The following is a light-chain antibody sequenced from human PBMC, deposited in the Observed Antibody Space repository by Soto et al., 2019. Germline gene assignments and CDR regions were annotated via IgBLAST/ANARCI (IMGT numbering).Light chain of an antibody. V-gene: IGKV1-33*01. CDR3: QQYDNLPRALT. CDR1: QDISNY. J-gene: IGKJ4*01. CDR2: DAS. Sequence: DIQMTQAPPSLSASVGDRVTITCQASQDISNYLNWYQQKPGKAPKLLIYDASNLETGVPSRFSGSGSGTDFTFTISSLQPEDIATYYCQQYDNLPRALTFGGGTKVDIK.